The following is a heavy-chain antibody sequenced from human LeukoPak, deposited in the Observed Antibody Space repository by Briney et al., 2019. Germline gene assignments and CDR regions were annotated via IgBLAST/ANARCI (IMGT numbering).Heavy chain of an antibody. CDR1: GFTFSSYS. J-gene: IGHJ4*02. Sequence: PGGSLRLSCAASGFTFSSYSMNWVRQAPGKGLEWVSYISSSSSTIYYADSVKGRFTISRDNAKNSLYLQMNSLRAEDTAVYYCARGDYGGNPVLVSYYFDYWGQGTLVTVSS. D-gene: IGHD4-23*01. CDR2: ISSSSSTI. CDR3: ARGDYGGNPVLVSYYFDY. V-gene: IGHV3-48*04.